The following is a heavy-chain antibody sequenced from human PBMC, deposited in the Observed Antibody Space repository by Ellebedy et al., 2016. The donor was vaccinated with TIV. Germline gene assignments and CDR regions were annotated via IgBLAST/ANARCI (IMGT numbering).Heavy chain of an antibody. CDR1: GDSVFSDSAA. J-gene: IGHJ4*02. V-gene: IGHV6-1*01. Sequence: SQTLSLTCVLSGDSVFSDSAAWNWIRQSPSRGLQWLGRTYYRSGWTTDYAVSVNSRITITADTSKNHISLQLKSVTPEDTAMYYCAGRGTAGTGFTYWGQGTLVTVSS. D-gene: IGHD3/OR15-3a*01. CDR2: TYYRSGWTT. CDR3: AGRGTAGTGFTY.